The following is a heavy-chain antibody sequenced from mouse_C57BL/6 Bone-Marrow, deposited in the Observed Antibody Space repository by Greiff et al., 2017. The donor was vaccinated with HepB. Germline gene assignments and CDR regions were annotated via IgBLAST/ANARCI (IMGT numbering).Heavy chain of an antibody. Sequence: VQLVESGAELVRPGASVTLSCKASGYTFTDYEMHWVKQTPVHGLEWIGAIDPETGGTAYNQKFKGKAILTADKSSSTAYMELRSLTSEDSAVYYCTRCWDVGYWGQGTTLTVSS. J-gene: IGHJ2*01. D-gene: IGHD4-1*01. CDR2: IDPETGGT. V-gene: IGHV1-15*01. CDR3: TRCWDVGY. CDR1: GYTFTDYE.